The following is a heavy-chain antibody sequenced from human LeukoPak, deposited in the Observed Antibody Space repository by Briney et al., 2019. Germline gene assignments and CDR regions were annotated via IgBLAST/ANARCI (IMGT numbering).Heavy chain of an antibody. V-gene: IGHV4-59*01. CDR3: ARVRRVSSSYSTNYYYMDV. CDR2: ILYTGSA. Sequence: SETLSLTCNVSGDSIPSYYWSWIRRPPGKRLEWIGFILYTGSANYNPYLESRISISVDTSKSQFSLTVKSVTAADTAVYYCARVRRVSSSYSTNYYYMDVWGKGTTVTVSS. J-gene: IGHJ6*03. D-gene: IGHD6-6*01. CDR1: GDSIPSYY.